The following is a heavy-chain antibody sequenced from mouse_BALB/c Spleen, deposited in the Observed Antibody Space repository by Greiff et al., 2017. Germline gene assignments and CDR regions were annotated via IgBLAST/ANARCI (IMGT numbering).Heavy chain of an antibody. V-gene: IGHV1-5*01. CDR2: IYPGNSDT. Sequence: EVKVVESGTVLARPGASVKMSCKASGYTFTSYWMHWVKQRPGQGLEWIGAIYPGNSDTSYNQKFKGKAKLTAVTSTSTAYMELSSLTNEDSAVYYCTRPYYGYGFAYWGQGTLVTVSA. J-gene: IGHJ3*01. CDR1: GYTFTSYW. D-gene: IGHD1-2*01. CDR3: TRPYYGYGFAY.